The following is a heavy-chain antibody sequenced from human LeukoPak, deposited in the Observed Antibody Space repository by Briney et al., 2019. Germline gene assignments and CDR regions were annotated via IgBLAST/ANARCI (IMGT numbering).Heavy chain of an antibody. D-gene: IGHD2-15*01. V-gene: IGHV5-10-1*01. CDR3: AGEGYSNNDGMDV. CDR1: GYSFTSYG. CDR2: IDPSDSYT. J-gene: IGHJ6*02. Sequence: GESLKISCKGSGYSFTSYGISWVRQMRGKGLEWMGRIDPSDSYTNYSPSFQGHVTISADKSISTAYLQWSSLKASDTAMYYCAGEGYSNNDGMDVWGQGTTVTVSS.